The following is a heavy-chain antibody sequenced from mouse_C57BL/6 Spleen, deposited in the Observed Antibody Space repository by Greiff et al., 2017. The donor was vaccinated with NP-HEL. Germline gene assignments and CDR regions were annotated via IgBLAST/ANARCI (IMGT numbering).Heavy chain of an antibody. D-gene: IGHD2-4*01. CDR1: GYTFTSYW. CDR3: ARERIYDYDRDY. CDR2: IDPSDSYT. V-gene: IGHV1-50*01. Sequence: QVQLQQPGAELVKPGASVKLSCKASGYTFTSYWMQWVKQRPGQGLEWIGEIDPSDSYTNYNQKFKGKATLTVDTSSSTAYMQLSSLTSEDSAVYYCARERIYDYDRDYWGQGTTLTVSS. J-gene: IGHJ2*01.